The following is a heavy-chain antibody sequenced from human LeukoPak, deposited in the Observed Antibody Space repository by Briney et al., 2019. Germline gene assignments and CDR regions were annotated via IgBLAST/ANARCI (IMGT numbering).Heavy chain of an antibody. D-gene: IGHD6-6*01. Sequence: GGSLRLSCAATGFTFSSYAMSWVRQAPGKGLEWVSAISGSGGSTYYADSVKGRFTISRDNSKNTLYLQMNSLRAEDTAVYYCAKVELRSSLFDYWGQGTLVTVSS. J-gene: IGHJ4*02. CDR2: ISGSGGST. CDR3: AKVELRSSLFDY. V-gene: IGHV3-23*01. CDR1: GFTFSSYA.